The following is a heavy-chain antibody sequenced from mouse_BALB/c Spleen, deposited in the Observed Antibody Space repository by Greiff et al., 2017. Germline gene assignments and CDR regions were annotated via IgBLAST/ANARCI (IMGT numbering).Heavy chain of an antibody. CDR3: ARNEDMDY. V-gene: IGHV1S56*01. J-gene: IGHJ4*01. Sequence: QVQLQQSGPELVKPGASVKMSCKASGYTFTSYYIHWVKQRPGQGLEWIGWIYPGDGSTKYNEKFKGKTTLTADKSSSTAYMLLSSLTSEDSAIYFCARNEDMDYWGQGTSVTVSA. CDR2: IYPGDGST. CDR1: GYTFTSYY.